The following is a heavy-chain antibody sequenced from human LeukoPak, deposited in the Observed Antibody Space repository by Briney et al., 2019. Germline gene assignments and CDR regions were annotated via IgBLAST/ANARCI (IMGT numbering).Heavy chain of an antibody. Sequence: PGGSLRLSCAASGFRFSDYAIHWVRQTAWKGLEWVGRIKSKSDGETTDYAAPVKGRFTISRDDAKTMVYLQMNSLKSEDTAVYYCTTDRGSVWGQGTLVTVSS. CDR3: TTDRGSV. V-gene: IGHV3-15*01. CDR1: GFRFSDYA. CDR2: IKSKSDGETT. J-gene: IGHJ4*02.